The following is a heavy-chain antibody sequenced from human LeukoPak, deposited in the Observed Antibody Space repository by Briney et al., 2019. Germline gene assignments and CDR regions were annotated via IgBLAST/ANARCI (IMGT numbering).Heavy chain of an antibody. D-gene: IGHD2-21*02. Sequence: GGSLRLSCAASGFTFSSYSMNWVRQAPGKGLEWVSSISSSSSYIYYADSVKGRFTISRDNAKNSLYLQMNSLRAEDTAVYYCARDPSSVVVTHFDYWGQGTLVTVSS. CDR1: GFTFSSYS. CDR2: ISSSSSYI. CDR3: ARDPSSVVVTHFDY. V-gene: IGHV3-21*01. J-gene: IGHJ4*02.